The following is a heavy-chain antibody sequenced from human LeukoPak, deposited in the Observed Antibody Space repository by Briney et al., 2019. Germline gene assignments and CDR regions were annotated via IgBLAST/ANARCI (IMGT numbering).Heavy chain of an antibody. CDR3: AKDFGYCINGVCYGTLFDY. V-gene: IGHV3-23*01. J-gene: IGHJ4*02. CDR1: GFTFSSYA. D-gene: IGHD2-8*01. CDR2: ISGSGGST. Sequence: GGSLRLSCAASGFTFSSYAMSWVRQAPGKGLEWVSGISGSGGSTYYADSVKGRFTISRDNSKNTLYLQMNGLRAEDTAVYYCAKDFGYCINGVCYGTLFDYWGQGTLVTVSS.